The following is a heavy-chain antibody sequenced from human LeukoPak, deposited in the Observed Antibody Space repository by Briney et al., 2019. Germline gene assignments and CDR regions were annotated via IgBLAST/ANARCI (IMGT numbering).Heavy chain of an antibody. CDR1: GYTFTGYY. D-gene: IGHD6-6*01. Sequence: ASVKVSCKASGYTFTGYYMHWVRQAPGQGLEWMGWINPNSGGTNYAQKFQGRVTMTRDTSISTAYMELSRLRSDDTAVYYCARVSEYSSSPDFDYWGQGTLVTVSS. CDR3: ARVSEYSSSPDFDY. V-gene: IGHV1-2*02. CDR2: INPNSGGT. J-gene: IGHJ4*02.